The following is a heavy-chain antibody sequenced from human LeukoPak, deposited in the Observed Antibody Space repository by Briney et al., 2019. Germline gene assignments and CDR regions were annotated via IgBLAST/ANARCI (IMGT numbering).Heavy chain of an antibody. CDR2: IRSEADSYTT. J-gene: IGHJ4*02. Sequence: PGGSLRLSCAASGFTFSGSAMHWVRQASGKGLEWLGRIRSEADSYTTAYAASVKGRFIVSRDDSKNTAYLQMNSLKTEDTAVYYCRAAADLNDYWGQGTLVTVSS. V-gene: IGHV3-73*01. CDR3: RAAADLNDY. CDR1: GFTFSGSA. D-gene: IGHD6-13*01.